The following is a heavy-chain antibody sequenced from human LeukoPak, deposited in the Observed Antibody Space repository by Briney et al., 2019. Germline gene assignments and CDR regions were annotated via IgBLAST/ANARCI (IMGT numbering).Heavy chain of an antibody. J-gene: IGHJ4*02. CDR1: GYSISSGYY. CDR2: IYHSGST. CDR3: ASLGITALDY. V-gene: IGHV4-38-2*01. Sequence: PSETLSLTCAVSGYSISSGYYWGWIRQPPGKGLEWIGCIYHSGSTYYNPSLKSRVTISVDTSKNQFSLKLSSVTAADTAVYYCASLGITALDYWGQGTLVTVSS. D-gene: IGHD3-16*01.